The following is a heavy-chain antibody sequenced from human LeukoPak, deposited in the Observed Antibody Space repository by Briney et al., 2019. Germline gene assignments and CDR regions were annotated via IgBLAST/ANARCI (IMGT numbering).Heavy chain of an antibody. CDR3: ASLGLGYCSGGRCPGYFDL. V-gene: IGHV1-69*04. CDR2: IIPILGIA. CDR1: GGTFSSYV. D-gene: IGHD2-15*01. Sequence: VASVKVSCKASGGTFSSYVISWVRQAPGQGLEWMGRIIPILGIANYAQRFQGRVTITADKSTTTAYMELSSLRSEDTAVYYCASLGLGYCSGGRCPGYFDLWGRGTLVTVS. J-gene: IGHJ2*01.